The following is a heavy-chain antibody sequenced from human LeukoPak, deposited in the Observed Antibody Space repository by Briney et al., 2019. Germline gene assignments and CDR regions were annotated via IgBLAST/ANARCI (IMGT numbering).Heavy chain of an antibody. J-gene: IGHJ4*02. CDR2: IKPKTDGETT. CDR1: GFTFSNAY. D-gene: IGHD3-10*01. Sequence: GGSLRLSCADSGFTFSNAYMNWVRQAPGKGLEWVGRIKPKTDGETTEYAAPVKDRFSISRDDSKSMMYLQMNSLKTEDTAVYYCTTGPSGYDYSSDYWGQGTLVTVSS. CDR3: TTGPSGYDYSSDY. V-gene: IGHV3-15*07.